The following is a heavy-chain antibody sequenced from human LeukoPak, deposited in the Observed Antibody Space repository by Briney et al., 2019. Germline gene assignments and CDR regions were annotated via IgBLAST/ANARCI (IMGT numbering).Heavy chain of an antibody. CDR1: GFTFSDYS. D-gene: IGHD6-25*01. CDR2: ISTVSTYT. V-gene: IGHV3-21*06. CDR3: ARDGSGLYLYYYMDV. Sequence: GGSLSLSCAPSGFTFSDYSMSWGREAPGEGVGWVAAISTVSTYTFYGDSVKGRFTNSRDNAKNSLYLQMSYQTAEDTAVYYCARDGSGLYLYYYMDVWGKGTTVTVSS. J-gene: IGHJ6*03.